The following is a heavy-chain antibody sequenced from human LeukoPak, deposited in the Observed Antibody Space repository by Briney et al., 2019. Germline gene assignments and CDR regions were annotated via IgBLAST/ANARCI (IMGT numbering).Heavy chain of an antibody. CDR2: IGGSGGST. D-gene: IGHD6-13*01. J-gene: IGHJ4*02. Sequence: GGSPRISCAASGFTFSTYAMSWVRQAPGKGLEWVSAIGGSGGSTYYADSVKGRFTNSRDNSKNTLDLQMNSLRAEDTAVYYCAKEELAAAGRDFEYWGQGTLVTVSS. V-gene: IGHV3-23*01. CDR3: AKEELAAAGRDFEY. CDR1: GFTFSTYA.